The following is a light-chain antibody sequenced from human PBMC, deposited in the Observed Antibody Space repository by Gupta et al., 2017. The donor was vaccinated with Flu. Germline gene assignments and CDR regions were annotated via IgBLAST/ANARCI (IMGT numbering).Light chain of an antibody. Sequence: SSDIGAYNNVSWYQRHPGKAPKRLIYGVSSRPSGISNRFSGSKSDNTASLTIAGVQPEDEADYFCSSSSGSTTPWVFGGGTKRTVL. J-gene: IGLJ3*02. CDR2: GVS. V-gene: IGLV2-14*01. CDR1: SSDIGAYNN. CDR3: SSSSGSTTPWV.